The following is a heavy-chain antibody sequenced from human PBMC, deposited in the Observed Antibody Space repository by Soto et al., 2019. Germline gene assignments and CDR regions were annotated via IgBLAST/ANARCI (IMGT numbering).Heavy chain of an antibody. CDR2: IYYSGST. D-gene: IGHD6-19*01. CDR1: EDSMSSSDYY. V-gene: IGHV4-39*01. Sequence: PSETLSLTCAVSEDSMSSSDYYWGWIRQPPGKGLEWIGSIYYSGSTYYNPSLQSRVAISVDTSKNQFSLKLKSVTAADTAIYYCARRTVNIRTFYSGLKTHCFDYWGQGAPVTVSS. J-gene: IGHJ4*02. CDR3: ARRTVNIRTFYSGLKTHCFDY.